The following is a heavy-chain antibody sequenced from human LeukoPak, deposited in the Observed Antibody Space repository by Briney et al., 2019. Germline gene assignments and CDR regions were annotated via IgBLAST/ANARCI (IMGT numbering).Heavy chain of an antibody. V-gene: IGHV1-18*01. CDR2: ITAYSGDR. J-gene: IGHJ5*02. CDR1: GYSFTSYG. Sequence: ASVKVSCKASGYSFTSYGISWVRQAPGQGLEWMGWITAYSGDRNYAQELQGRVTMTTDTSTSAAYMELRSLRSDDTAVYYCARVRRIAAAGTGVRWFDPWGQGTLVTVSS. D-gene: IGHD6-13*01. CDR3: ARVRRIAAAGTGVRWFDP.